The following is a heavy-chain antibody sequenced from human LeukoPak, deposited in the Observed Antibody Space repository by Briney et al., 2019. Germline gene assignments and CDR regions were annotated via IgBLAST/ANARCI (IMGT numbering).Heavy chain of an antibody. CDR2: IKSKTDGGTT. CDR1: GFTFSSYW. V-gene: IGHV3-15*01. CDR3: TTFPGYSYGSHYFDY. Sequence: GGSLRLSCAASGFTFSSYWMSWVRQAPGKGLEWVGRIKSKTDGGTTDYAAPVKGRFTISRDDSKNTLYLQMNSLKTEDTAVYYCTTFPGYSYGSHYFDYWGQGTLVTVSS. J-gene: IGHJ4*02. D-gene: IGHD5-18*01.